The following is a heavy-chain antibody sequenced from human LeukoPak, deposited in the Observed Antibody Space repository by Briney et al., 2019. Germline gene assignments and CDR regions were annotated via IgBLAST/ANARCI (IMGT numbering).Heavy chain of an antibody. J-gene: IGHJ4*02. V-gene: IGHV1-18*01. CDR1: GYTFTSYG. CDR3: ASDRSRNDILTGDFDY. Sequence: ASVKVSCKASGYTFTSYGISWVRQAPGQGLEWMGWISAYNGNTNYAQKLQGRVTMTTDTSTSTAYMELRSLRSDDTAVYYCASDRSRNDILTGDFDYWGQGTLVTVSS. D-gene: IGHD3-9*01. CDR2: ISAYNGNT.